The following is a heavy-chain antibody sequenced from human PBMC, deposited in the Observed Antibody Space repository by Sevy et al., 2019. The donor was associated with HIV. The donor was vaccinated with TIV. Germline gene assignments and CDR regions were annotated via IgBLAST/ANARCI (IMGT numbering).Heavy chain of an antibody. CDR3: ASELGYCSGGSCHFWSFGNGMDV. D-gene: IGHD2-15*01. CDR1: GFTFSSYS. J-gene: IGHJ6*02. CDR2: ISSSSSTI. V-gene: IGHV3-48*02. Sequence: GGSLRLSCAASGFTFSSYSMNWVRQAPGKGLEWVSYISSSSSTIYYADSVKGRFTISRDNAKNSLYLQTNSLRDEDTAVYYCASELGYCSGGSCHFWSFGNGMDVWGQGTTVTVSS.